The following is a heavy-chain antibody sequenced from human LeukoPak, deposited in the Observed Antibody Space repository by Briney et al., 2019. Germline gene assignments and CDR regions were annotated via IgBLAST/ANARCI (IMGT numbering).Heavy chain of an antibody. V-gene: IGHV1-3*01. CDR3: AREDGGGLDY. J-gene: IGHJ4*02. D-gene: IGHD4-23*01. CDR1: GYTFTSYA. Sequence: ASVKVSCKGSGYTFTSYAMYWVRQAPAQRLEWMGWINAGNGNTKYSQKFQGRVTITRDTSASTAYMELSSLRSEDTAVYYCAREDGGGLDYWGQGTLVTVSS. CDR2: INAGNGNT.